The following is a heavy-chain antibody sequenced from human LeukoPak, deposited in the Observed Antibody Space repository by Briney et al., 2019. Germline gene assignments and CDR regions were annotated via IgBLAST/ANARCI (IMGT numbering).Heavy chain of an antibody. CDR1: GFTFSDYD. CDR3: ARVWGYYFDY. D-gene: IGHD3-16*01. V-gene: IGHV3-11*04. J-gene: IGHJ4*02. CDR2: LSSSGRYK. Sequence: GGSLRLSCGASGFTFSDYDMSWIRQAPGKGLEWVSYLSSSGRYKYYGGSVKGRFTISRDSAKNSLFLQMNSLRAEDTAVYYCARVWGYYFDYWGQGTLVTVSS.